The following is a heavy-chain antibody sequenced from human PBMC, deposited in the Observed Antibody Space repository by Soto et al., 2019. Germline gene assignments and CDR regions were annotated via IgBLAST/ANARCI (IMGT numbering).Heavy chain of an antibody. V-gene: IGHV4-39*01. CDR3: ARFRDFSYWFDP. Sequence: TLSLTCSVSGGSISSRSYFWGWIRQTPGKGLEWIGNIYYSGNTYYSPSLKSRVTISVDSSQSQFSLKLQSVTAADTAVYFCARFRDFSYWFDPWGQGTQVTV. CDR2: IYYSGNT. D-gene: IGHD3-3*01. CDR1: GGSISSRSYF. J-gene: IGHJ5*02.